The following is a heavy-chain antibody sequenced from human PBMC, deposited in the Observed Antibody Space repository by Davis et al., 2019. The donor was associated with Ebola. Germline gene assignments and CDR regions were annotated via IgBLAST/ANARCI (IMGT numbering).Heavy chain of an antibody. D-gene: IGHD3-16*02. V-gene: IGHV3-11*06. CDR3: ANHREELSFDY. CDR2: ISSSSSYT. J-gene: IGHJ4*02. Sequence: GESLKISCAASGFTFSDYYMSWIRQAPGKGLEWVSYISSSSSYTNYADSVKGRFTISRDNAKNSLYLQMNSLRAEDTAVYYCANHREELSFDYWGQGTLVTVSS. CDR1: GFTFSDYY.